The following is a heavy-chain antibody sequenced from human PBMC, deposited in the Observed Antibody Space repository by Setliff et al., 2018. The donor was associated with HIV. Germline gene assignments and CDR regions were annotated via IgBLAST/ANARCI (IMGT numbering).Heavy chain of an antibody. CDR2: VIPIFGTA. D-gene: IGHD3-22*01. CDR3: ARDASTYYYDSSGYYEGDAFDT. V-gene: IGHV1-69*05. J-gene: IGHJ3*02. Sequence: SVQVSCKASGGTFSSYAISWVRQAPGQGLEWMGGVIPIFGTANYAQKFQGRVTITTDESTSTAYMELSSLRSEDTAVYYCARDASTYYYDSSGYYEGDAFDTWGQGTMVTVS. CDR1: GGTFSSYA.